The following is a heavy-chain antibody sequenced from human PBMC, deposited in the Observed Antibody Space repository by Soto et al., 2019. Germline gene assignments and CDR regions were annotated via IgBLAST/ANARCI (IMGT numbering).Heavy chain of an antibody. Sequence: GGSLRLSCAASGFTFSSYSMNWVRQAPGKGLEWVSYISSSSSTIYYADSVKGRFTISRDNAKNSLYLQMNSLRDEDTAVYYCARDGDGEYCGGDCFPPYYYYYGMDVWGQGTTVTVSS. CDR3: ARDGDGEYCGGDCFPPYYYYYGMDV. CDR1: GFTFSSYS. V-gene: IGHV3-48*02. CDR2: ISSSSSTI. J-gene: IGHJ6*02. D-gene: IGHD2-21*02.